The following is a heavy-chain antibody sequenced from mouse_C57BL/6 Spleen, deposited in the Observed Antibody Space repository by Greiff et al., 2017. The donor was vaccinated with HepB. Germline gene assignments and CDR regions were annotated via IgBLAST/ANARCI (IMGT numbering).Heavy chain of an antibody. CDR1: GFTFSSYG. Sequence: EVKLMESGGDLVKPGGSLKLSCAASGFTFSSYGMSWVRQTPDKRLEWVATISSGGSYTYYPDSVKGRFTISRDNAKNTLYLQMSSLKSEDTAMYYCARLEIYDGDYDLDYWGQGTTLTVSS. CDR2: ISSGGSYT. CDR3: ARLEIYDGDYDLDY. V-gene: IGHV5-6*01. D-gene: IGHD2-3*01. J-gene: IGHJ2*01.